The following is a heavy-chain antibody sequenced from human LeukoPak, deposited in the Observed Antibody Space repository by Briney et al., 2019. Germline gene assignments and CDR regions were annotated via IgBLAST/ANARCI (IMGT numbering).Heavy chain of an antibody. CDR1: GFTFSSYA. CDR3: ARVGRRTYDM. CDR2: INDNGDNT. J-gene: IGHJ3*02. Sequence: GRSLRLSCAASGFTFSSYAMHWVRQAPGKGLEYVSAINDNGDNTFYANFVKGRFTISRDNSKNTLYLQMGSLTAEDTALFYCARVGRRTYDMWGQGTMVTVSS. V-gene: IGHV3-64*01. D-gene: IGHD1-1*01.